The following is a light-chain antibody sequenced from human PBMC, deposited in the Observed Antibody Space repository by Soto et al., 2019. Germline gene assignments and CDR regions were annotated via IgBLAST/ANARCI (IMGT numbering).Light chain of an antibody. J-gene: IGKJ1*01. V-gene: IGKV3-20*01. CDR3: QQYGSSPVT. CDR1: QSVTSNF. CDR2: GAS. Sequence: IVLTQSPGTLSLSPGERTTLSCRASQSVTSNFLAWYQQKPGQAPRLLIYGASSRATGIPDRFSGSGSGTDFILTISRLEPEDSEVYYCQQYGSSPVTFGQGTKVEIK.